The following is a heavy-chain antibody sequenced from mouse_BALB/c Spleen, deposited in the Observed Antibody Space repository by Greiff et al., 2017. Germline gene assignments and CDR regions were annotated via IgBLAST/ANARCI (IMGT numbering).Heavy chain of an antibody. Sequence: EVQLMESGGGLVQPGGSLRLSCATSGFTFTDYYMSWVRQPPGKALEWLGFIRNKANGYTTEYSASVKGRFTISRDNSQSILYLQMNTLRAEDSATYYCARERKNRPIYDGYYDAMDYWGQGTSVTVSS. V-gene: IGHV7-3*02. J-gene: IGHJ4*01. D-gene: IGHD2-3*01. CDR2: IRNKANGYTT. CDR1: GFTFTDYY. CDR3: ARERKNRPIYDGYYDAMDY.